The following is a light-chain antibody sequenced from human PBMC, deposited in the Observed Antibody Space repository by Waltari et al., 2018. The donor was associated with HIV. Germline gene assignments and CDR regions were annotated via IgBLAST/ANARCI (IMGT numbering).Light chain of an antibody. CDR3: SSYTSSNTVV. CDR1: SSDVGGYNY. CDR2: EVT. Sequence: QSALTQPASVSGSPGQSITISCTGTSSDVGGYNYVSWYQQHPGKAPKVMIYEVTNRPSGVSNRFSRSKSGNTASLTISGLQAEDEADYSCSSYTSSNTVVFGGGTKLTVL. J-gene: IGLJ2*01. V-gene: IGLV2-14*01.